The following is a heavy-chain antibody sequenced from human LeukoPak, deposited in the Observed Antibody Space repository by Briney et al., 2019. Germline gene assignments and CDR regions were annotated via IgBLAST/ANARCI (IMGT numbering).Heavy chain of an antibody. D-gene: IGHD3-3*01. Sequence: GGSLRLSCAASGFTFSSYAMSWVRQAPGKGLEWVSAISGSGGSTYYADSVKGRFTISRDNSKNTLYLQMNSLRAEDTAVYYCAKGYDFWSGYTSFDYWGQGTLVTVSS. CDR2: ISGSGGST. J-gene: IGHJ4*02. CDR3: AKGYDFWSGYTSFDY. V-gene: IGHV3-23*01. CDR1: GFTFSSYA.